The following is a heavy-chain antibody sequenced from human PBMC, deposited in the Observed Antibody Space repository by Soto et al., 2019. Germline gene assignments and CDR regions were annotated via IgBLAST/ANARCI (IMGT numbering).Heavy chain of an antibody. CDR2: IIPIFGTA. V-gene: IGHV1-69*01. J-gene: IGHJ4*02. D-gene: IGHD6-19*01. CDR3: ARVWFCGSVRDSAVAGFDY. CDR1: GGTFSSYA. Sequence: QVQLVQSGAEVKKPGSSVKVSCKASGGTFSSYAISWVRQAPGQGLEWMGGIIPIFGTANYAQKFQGRVTITADESTSTAYMELSSLRSEDTAVYYCARVWFCGSVRDSAVAGFDYWGQGTLVTVSS.